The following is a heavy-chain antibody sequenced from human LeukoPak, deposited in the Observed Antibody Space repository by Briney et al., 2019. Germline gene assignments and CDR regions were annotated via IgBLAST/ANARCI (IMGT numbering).Heavy chain of an antibody. J-gene: IGHJ4*02. D-gene: IGHD1-26*01. V-gene: IGHV4-30-2*01. CDR2: IYHSGTT. CDR1: GDSISSGAYY. CDR3: ARDVGSLSSYFDY. Sequence: KASQTLSLTCTVSGDSISSGAYYWNWIRQPPGKGLEWIGYIYHSGTTYYSPSLKSRVTISGDRSKNQFSLNLSSVTAADTAVYYCARDVGSLSSYFDYWGQGTLVTVSS.